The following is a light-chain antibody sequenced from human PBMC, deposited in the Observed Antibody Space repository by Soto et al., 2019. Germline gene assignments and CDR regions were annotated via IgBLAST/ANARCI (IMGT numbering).Light chain of an antibody. CDR1: TSNIVSNF. V-gene: IGLV1-51*01. Sequence: QSVLTQPPSVSAAPGEKVTISCSGRTSNIVSNFFSWYRQLPGAAHPLLLHTNNTRPSGASDPFCGSKSRSSATLGITRLQARDEAHSYCGTWDHSVTAFVFGGGTQLTVL. CDR2: TNN. J-gene: IGLJ2*01. CDR3: GTWDHSVTAFV.